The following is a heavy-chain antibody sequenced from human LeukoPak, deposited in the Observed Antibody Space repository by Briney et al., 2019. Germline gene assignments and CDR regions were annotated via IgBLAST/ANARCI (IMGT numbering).Heavy chain of an antibody. CDR1: GGTFSSYV. CDR2: IIPIFGTA. J-gene: IGHJ5*02. CDR3: ARVRAPRRNPDPSPPAAMPTWWFDP. V-gene: IGHV1-69*05. Sequence: ASVKVSCKASGGTFSSYVISWVRQAPGQGLERMGGIIPIFGTANYAQKFQGRVTITTDESTSTAYMELSSLRSEDTAVYYCARVRAPRRNPDPSPPAAMPTWWFDPWGQGTLVTVSS. D-gene: IGHD2-2*01.